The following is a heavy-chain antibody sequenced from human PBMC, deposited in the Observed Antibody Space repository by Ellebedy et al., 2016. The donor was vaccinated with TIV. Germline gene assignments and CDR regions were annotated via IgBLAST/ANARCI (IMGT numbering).Heavy chain of an antibody. CDR1: GDRFLRYW. CDR3: ARGPQLGTLDI. Sequence: GESLKISCKGSGDRFLRYWIGWVRQMPGKGLEWMGIIYPGDSDTRYSPSFQGQVTISADKSISTAYLQWSTLRTSDTAMYYCARGPQLGTLDIWGQGTMVIVSS. J-gene: IGHJ3*02. CDR2: IYPGDSDT. V-gene: IGHV5-51*01. D-gene: IGHD7-27*01.